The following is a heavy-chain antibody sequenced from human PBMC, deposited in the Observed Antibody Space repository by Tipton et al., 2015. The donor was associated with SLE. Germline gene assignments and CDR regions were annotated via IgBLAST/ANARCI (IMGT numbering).Heavy chain of an antibody. J-gene: IGHJ4*02. V-gene: IGHV3-49*04. CDR2: IKRKAYGETT. Sequence: SLRLSCAVSGGFFVSSNYMSWVRQAPGKGLEWVGFIKRKAYGETTEYAASVKGRFTIPRDDSKSIAYLQMNSLKTEDTALYYCARDDSPDFYWGQGTLVTVSS. CDR3: ARDDSPDFY. CDR1: GGFFVSSNY. D-gene: IGHD1-14*01.